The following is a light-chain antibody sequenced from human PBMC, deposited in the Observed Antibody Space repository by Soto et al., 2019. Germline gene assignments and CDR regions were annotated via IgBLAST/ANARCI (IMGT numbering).Light chain of an antibody. CDR2: DVT. J-gene: IGLJ1*01. CDR1: SSDVGRYDY. Sequence: ALAQPRSVSASPGQSVTISCTGTSSDVGRYDYVSWYQQHPGKAPKLIVYDVTERPSGVPDRFSGSKSGNTASLTISGLQAEDEADYYCSSYRSSDTLEVFGTGTKVTVL. CDR3: SSYRSSDTLEV. V-gene: IGLV2-11*01.